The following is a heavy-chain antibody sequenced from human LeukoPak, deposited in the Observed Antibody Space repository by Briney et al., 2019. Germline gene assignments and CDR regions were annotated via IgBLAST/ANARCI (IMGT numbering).Heavy chain of an antibody. Sequence: SETLSLTCTVSGGSISSSSYYWGWIRQPPGKGLEWIGYIYYSGSTNYNPSLKSRVTISVDTSKNQFSLKLSSVTAADTAVYYCARNWPDYYYYYMDVWGKGTTVTVSS. V-gene: IGHV4-61*05. CDR1: GGSISSSSYY. CDR2: IYYSGST. D-gene: IGHD1-1*01. J-gene: IGHJ6*03. CDR3: ARNWPDYYYYYMDV.